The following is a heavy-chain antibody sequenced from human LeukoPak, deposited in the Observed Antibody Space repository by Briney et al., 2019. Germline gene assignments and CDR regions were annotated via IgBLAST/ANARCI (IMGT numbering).Heavy chain of an antibody. CDR3: WGYHYYGSGRDAFEI. CDR1: GFTFSNYA. D-gene: IGHD3-10*01. Sequence: GGSLRLSCAGSGFTFSNYAMAWVRQAPGKGLQWVSTISGGPGTTYYADSVKGRLTISGDNFRSTVYLQMNSLRAEDTAVYYCWGYHYYGSGRDAFEIWGQGTTVTVSS. CDR2: ISGGPGTT. J-gene: IGHJ3*02. V-gene: IGHV3-23*01.